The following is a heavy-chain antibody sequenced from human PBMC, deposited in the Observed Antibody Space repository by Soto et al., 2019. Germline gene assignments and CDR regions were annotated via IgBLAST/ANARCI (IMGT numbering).Heavy chain of an antibody. CDR3: ARLSTGFCSTTTCQLYYGMDV. D-gene: IGHD2-2*01. CDR1: GYTFTAFW. V-gene: IGHV5-10-1*03. CDR2: IDPSDSYT. J-gene: IGHJ6*02. Sequence: EVQLVQSGAEVKKPGESLTISCQASGYTFTAFWITWVRQMPGKGLEWMATIDPSDSYTNYSLSFQGHVTVSADKSIGSAYLQCSALEASASATYYCARLSTGFCSTTTCQLYYGMDVWGQGTTVTVSS.